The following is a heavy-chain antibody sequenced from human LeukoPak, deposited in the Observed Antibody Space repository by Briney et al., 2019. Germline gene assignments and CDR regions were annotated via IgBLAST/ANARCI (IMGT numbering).Heavy chain of an antibody. J-gene: IGHJ5*02. Sequence: GASVKVSCKASGYTFTGYYMHWVRQAPGQGLEWMGWINPNSGGTNYAQKFQGSVTMTRDTSISTAYMELSRLRSDDTAVYYCARDEQWLVLGRLDPWGQGTLVTVSS. CDR3: ARDEQWLVLGRLDP. D-gene: IGHD6-19*01. CDR1: GYTFTGYY. CDR2: INPNSGGT. V-gene: IGHV1-2*02.